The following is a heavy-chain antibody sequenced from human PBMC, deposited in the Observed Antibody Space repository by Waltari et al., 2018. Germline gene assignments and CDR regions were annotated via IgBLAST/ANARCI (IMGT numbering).Heavy chain of an antibody. J-gene: IGHJ6*02. D-gene: IGHD5-12*01. CDR3: ARGDGYNFGYYYGMDV. CDR1: GYSISSGYY. CDR2: IYHSGRT. Sequence: QVQLQESGPGLVKPSETLSLTCAVSGYSISSGYYWGWIRQPPGKGLEWIGSIYHSGRTYYNPSRKSRVTISGDTSKNQFSLKLSSVTAADTAVYYCARGDGYNFGYYYGMDVWGQGTTVTVSS. V-gene: IGHV4-38-2*01.